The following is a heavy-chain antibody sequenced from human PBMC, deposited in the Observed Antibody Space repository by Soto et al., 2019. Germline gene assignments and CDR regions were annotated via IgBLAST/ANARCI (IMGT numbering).Heavy chain of an antibody. J-gene: IGHJ2*01. Sequence: EVQLLESGGGLVQPGGSLRLSCAASGFTFSSYAMSWVRQAPGKGLEWVSAISGSGGSTYYADSVKGRFTISRDNSKNTLYLQMNSLRAEDTAVYYCATSGYSYGYEWYFDLGGRGTLVTVSS. V-gene: IGHV3-23*01. D-gene: IGHD5-18*01. CDR2: ISGSGGST. CDR3: ATSGYSYGYEWYFDL. CDR1: GFTFSSYA.